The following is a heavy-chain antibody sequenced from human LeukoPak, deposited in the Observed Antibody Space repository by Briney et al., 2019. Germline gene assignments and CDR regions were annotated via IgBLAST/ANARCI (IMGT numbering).Heavy chain of an antibody. CDR1: GFTFSSYE. Sequence: PGGSLRLSCAASGFTFSSYEMNWVRQAPGKGLEWVSYISSSGSTIYYADSVKGRFTISRDNAKNSLYLQMNSLRAEDTAVYYCARVVVSGTRAFDIWGQGTMVTVSS. CDR2: ISSSGSTI. D-gene: IGHD6-19*01. J-gene: IGHJ3*02. V-gene: IGHV3-48*03. CDR3: ARVVVSGTRAFDI.